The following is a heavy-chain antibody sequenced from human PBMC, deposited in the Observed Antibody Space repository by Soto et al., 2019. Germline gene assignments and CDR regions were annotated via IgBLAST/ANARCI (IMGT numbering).Heavy chain of an antibody. D-gene: IGHD6-13*01. Sequence: QVQLQQWGAGLLKPSETLSLTCAVYGGSFSGYYWSWIRQPPGKGLEWIGEINHSGSTNYNPSLKSRVTISVDTSKNQFSLKLSSVTAADTAVYYCARVSRLAAAVDYWGQGTLVTVSS. CDR1: GGSFSGYY. V-gene: IGHV4-34*01. J-gene: IGHJ4*02. CDR2: INHSGST. CDR3: ARVSRLAAAVDY.